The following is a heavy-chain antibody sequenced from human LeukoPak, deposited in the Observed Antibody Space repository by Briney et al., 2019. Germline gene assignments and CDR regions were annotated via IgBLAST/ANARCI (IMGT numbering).Heavy chain of an antibody. D-gene: IGHD4-11*01. Sequence: SETLSLTCTDPGGSIRSAYWSWVRQPPGKGLEWIGYIYYSGSTNYNPSLKSRVTISVDTSKNQFSLKLSSVTAADTAVYYCATHYITCGLHYFVHWAQGPLVTVSS. CDR3: ATHYITCGLHYFVH. CDR1: GGSIRSAY. V-gene: IGHV4-59*08. CDR2: IYYSGST. J-gene: IGHJ4*02.